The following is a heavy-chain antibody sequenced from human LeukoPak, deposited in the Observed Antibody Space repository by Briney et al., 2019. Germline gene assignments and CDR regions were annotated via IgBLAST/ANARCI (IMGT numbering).Heavy chain of an antibody. CDR3: ARDLAGYNSFDY. J-gene: IGHJ4*02. CDR1: GFTFSSCA. V-gene: IGHV3-66*01. Sequence: GGSLRLSCVGSGFTFSSCAMIWVRQAPGKGLEWVSSIYSGGSTYYTDSVKGRFTISRDNSKNTLYLQMNSLRAEDTAVYYCARDLAGYNSFDYWGQGTLVTVSS. D-gene: IGHD5-24*01. CDR2: IYSGGST.